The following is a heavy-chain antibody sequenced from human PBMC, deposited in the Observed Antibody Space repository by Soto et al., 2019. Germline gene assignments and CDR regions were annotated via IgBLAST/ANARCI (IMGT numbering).Heavy chain of an antibody. V-gene: IGHV4-39*01. CDR2: IYYSGST. CDR1: GGSISSSSYY. CDR3: ARQPSILTGESGHFDY. D-gene: IGHD3-9*01. J-gene: IGHJ4*02. Sequence: QLQLQESGPGLVKPSETLSLTCTVSGGSISSSSYYWGWIRQPPGKELEWIGSIYYSGSTYYNPSHKSRVTNSEDTAKNQFALKLSSVSAADTAVYYCARQPSILTGESGHFDYWGQGTLVTVSS.